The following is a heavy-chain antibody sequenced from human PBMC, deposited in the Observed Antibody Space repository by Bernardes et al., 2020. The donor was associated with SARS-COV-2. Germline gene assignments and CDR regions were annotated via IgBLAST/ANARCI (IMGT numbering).Heavy chain of an antibody. CDR3: ARDLGAAIGVGSIGY. V-gene: IGHV1-2*02. CDR1: GYSFNAYY. CDR2: INPNSGGT. Sequence: ASVKVSCKASGYSFNAYYVHWVRQAPGQGLEWMGWINPNSGGTNYGEKFQGRITMTRDTSISTVNMELRSLKFDDTAVYYCARDLGAAIGVGSIGYWGQGTLVSVSS. D-gene: IGHD2-8*01. J-gene: IGHJ4*02.